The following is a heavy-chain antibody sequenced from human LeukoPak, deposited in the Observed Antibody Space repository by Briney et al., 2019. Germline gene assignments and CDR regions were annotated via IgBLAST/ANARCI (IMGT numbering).Heavy chain of an antibody. D-gene: IGHD6-13*01. CDR1: GGSISSDGYY. V-gene: IGHV4-31*03. CDR3: ARGTGGAAAADFDP. CDR2: IYYTGST. J-gene: IGHJ5*02. Sequence: SETLSLTCTVSGGSISSDGYYWIWIRQHPGKGLEWIGAIYYTGSTYYNPSLKSRATISVDTSKNHFSLKLTSVTAADTAVYYCARGTGGAAAADFDPWGQGTLGTVSS.